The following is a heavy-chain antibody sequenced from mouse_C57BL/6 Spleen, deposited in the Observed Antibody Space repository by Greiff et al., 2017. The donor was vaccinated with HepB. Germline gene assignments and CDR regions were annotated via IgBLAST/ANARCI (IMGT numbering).Heavy chain of an antibody. Sequence: VMLVESGAELARPGASVKMSCKASGYTFTSYTMHWVKQRPGQGLEWIGYINPSSGYTKYNQKFKDKATLTADKSSSTAYMQLSSLTSEDSAVYYCARDYDYDETWFAYWGQGTLVTVSA. CDR3: ARDYDYDETWFAY. CDR1: GYTFTSYT. CDR2: INPSSGYT. V-gene: IGHV1-4*01. J-gene: IGHJ3*01. D-gene: IGHD2-4*01.